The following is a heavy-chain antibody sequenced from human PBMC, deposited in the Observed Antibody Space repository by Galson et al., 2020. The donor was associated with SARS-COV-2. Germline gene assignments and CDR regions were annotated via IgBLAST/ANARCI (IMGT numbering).Heavy chain of an antibody. CDR1: GFAFSNYT. J-gene: IGHJ4*02. D-gene: IGHD6-19*01. CDR2: VSGSVGGT. V-gene: IGHV3-23*01. CDR3: AKDTRPDNGWSIDN. Sequence: GGSLRLSCAASGFAFSNYTMTWVRQAPGKGLQWVSAVSGSVGGTYYTDSVRGRITISRDNPKNTLYLQMNSLRAEDTALYYCAKDTRPDNGWSIDNWGQGNLVTVSS.